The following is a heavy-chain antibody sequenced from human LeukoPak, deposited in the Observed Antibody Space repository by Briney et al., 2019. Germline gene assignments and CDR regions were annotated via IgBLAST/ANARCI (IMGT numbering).Heavy chain of an antibody. D-gene: IGHD3-10*01. V-gene: IGHV3-21*01. Sequence: GGSLGLSCAASGFTFSSYSMNWVRQAPGKGLEWVSSISSSSSYIYYADSVKGRFTISRDNAKNSLYLQMNSLRAEDTAVYYCAMNYYGSGSYYNYYYYYGMDVWGQGTTVTVSS. CDR2: ISSSSSYI. J-gene: IGHJ6*02. CDR1: GFTFSSYS. CDR3: AMNYYGSGSYYNYYYYYGMDV.